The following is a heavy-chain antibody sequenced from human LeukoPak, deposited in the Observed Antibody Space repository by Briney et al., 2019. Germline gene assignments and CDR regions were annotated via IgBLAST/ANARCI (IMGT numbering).Heavy chain of an antibody. J-gene: IGHJ4*02. V-gene: IGHV4-34*01. Sequence: PSETLSLTCAVYGGSFSGYYWSWTRQPPGKGLEWVGEINDGRSTNYNPSLKSRVTILVDMSKKQFSLKLRSVTAADTAVYYCAREEEYSYGRPFDYWSQGTLVTVSS. D-gene: IGHD5-18*01. CDR2: INDGRST. CDR3: AREEEYSYGRPFDY. CDR1: GGSFSGYY.